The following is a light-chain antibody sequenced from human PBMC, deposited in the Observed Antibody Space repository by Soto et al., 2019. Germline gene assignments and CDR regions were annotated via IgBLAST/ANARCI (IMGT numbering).Light chain of an antibody. V-gene: IGLV2-8*01. CDR1: SSDVGGYNY. J-gene: IGLJ2*01. Sequence: QSAVTQPPSASGSPGQAVTISCTGTSSDVGGYNYVSWYQQHPGKAPKLMIYEVSKRPSGVPDRFSGSKSGNTASLTVSGLQAGDEADYYCSSYTGSNNLLFGGGTKLTVL. CDR3: SSYTGSNNLL. CDR2: EVS.